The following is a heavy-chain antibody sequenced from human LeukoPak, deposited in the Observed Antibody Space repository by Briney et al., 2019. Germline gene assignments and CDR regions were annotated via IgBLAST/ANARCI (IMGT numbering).Heavy chain of an antibody. D-gene: IGHD1-26*01. CDR3: AKDLVGATPS. Sequence: GGSLRLSCAASGFTFSTYSINWVRQAPGKGLEWVSYISGSSTTIYYADSVKGRFTISRDNAKNSLYLQMNSLRDEDTAVYYCAKDLVGATPSWGKGTGVTVS. CDR1: GFTFSTYS. J-gene: IGHJ5*02. V-gene: IGHV3-48*02. CDR2: ISGSSTTI.